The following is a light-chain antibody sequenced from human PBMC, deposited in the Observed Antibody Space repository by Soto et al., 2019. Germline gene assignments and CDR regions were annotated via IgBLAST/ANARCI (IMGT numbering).Light chain of an antibody. CDR3: PQYYNYPWT. Sequence: AIQMTQSPSSLSASVGDRVAISCRASQDIRNTLAWYQQKPGEAPKLLIFAASNLQSGVPSRFSGSGSVTDFTLAIIGLQPEDFAPYYCPQYYNYPWTFGQGTKVDIK. V-gene: IGKV1-6*01. CDR2: AAS. J-gene: IGKJ1*01. CDR1: QDIRNT.